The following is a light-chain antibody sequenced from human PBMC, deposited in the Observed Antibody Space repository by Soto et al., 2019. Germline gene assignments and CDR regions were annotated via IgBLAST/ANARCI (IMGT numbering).Light chain of an antibody. V-gene: IGLV1-47*01. CDR3: AAWDDSLSGVV. CDR1: SSNIGSNY. J-gene: IGLJ2*01. Sequence: QSVLTQPPSASGTPGQMVTISCSGSSSNIGSNYVYWYQQLPGTVPQLLIYRNSERPSGVPDRFSGSKSGTSASLAISGLRSEDEADYYCAAWDDSLSGVVFGGGTKLTV. CDR2: RNS.